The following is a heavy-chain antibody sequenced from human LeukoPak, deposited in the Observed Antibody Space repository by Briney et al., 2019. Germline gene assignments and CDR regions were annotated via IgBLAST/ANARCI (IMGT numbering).Heavy chain of an antibody. Sequence: GASVKVSCKASGYTFTSYGISWVRQAPGQGLEWMGWISAYNGNTNYAQKLQGRVTMTTDTSTSTAYMELRSLRSDDTAVYYCARGGRGYCTNGVCSYFDYWGQGTLVTVSS. D-gene: IGHD2-8*01. CDR1: GYTFTSYG. CDR3: ARGGRGYCTNGVCSYFDY. CDR2: ISAYNGNT. J-gene: IGHJ4*02. V-gene: IGHV1-18*01.